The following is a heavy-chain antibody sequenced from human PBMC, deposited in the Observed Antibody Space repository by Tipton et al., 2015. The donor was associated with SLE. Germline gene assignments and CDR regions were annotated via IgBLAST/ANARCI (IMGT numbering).Heavy chain of an antibody. CDR3: AKDLAWGGYPDY. CDR2: IRYDGSNK. J-gene: IGHJ4*02. CDR1: GYTFSSYG. Sequence: SGPEVKKPGASVKVSCKASGYTFSSYGMHWVRQAPGKGLEWVAFIRYDGSNKYYADSVKGRFTISRDNSKNTLYLQMNSLRAEDTAVYYCAKDLAWGGYPDYWGQGTLVTVSS. V-gene: IGHV3-30*02. D-gene: IGHD3-3*01.